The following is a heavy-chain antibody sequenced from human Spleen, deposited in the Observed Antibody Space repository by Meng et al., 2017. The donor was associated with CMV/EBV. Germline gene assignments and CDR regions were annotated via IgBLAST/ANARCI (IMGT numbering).Heavy chain of an antibody. Sequence: ASVKVSCKASDYKFDSYYINWVRQAPGQGLEWLGWINANSGATNYAQKFQGRVTMTRDTSISTAYMELSRLTTDDTAVYYCARVATPRYCSSTSCYDWPYGMDVWGQGTTVTVSS. J-gene: IGHJ6*02. CDR2: INANSGAT. V-gene: IGHV1-2*02. CDR3: ARVATPRYCSSTSCYDWPYGMDV. CDR1: DYKFDSYY. D-gene: IGHD2-2*01.